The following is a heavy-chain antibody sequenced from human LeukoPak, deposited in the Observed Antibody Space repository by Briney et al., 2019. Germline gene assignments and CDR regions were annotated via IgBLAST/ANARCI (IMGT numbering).Heavy chain of an antibody. CDR2: FDPEDGET. V-gene: IGHV1-24*01. J-gene: IGHJ3*02. CDR3: ATESYSGSYLYAFDI. Sequence: GASVKVSCKASGYTFTSYYMHWVRQAPGQGLEWMGGFDPEDGETIYAQKFQGRVTMTEDTSTDTAYMELSSLRSEDTAVYYCATESYSGSYLYAFDIWGQGTMVTVSS. D-gene: IGHD1-26*01. CDR1: GYTFTSYY.